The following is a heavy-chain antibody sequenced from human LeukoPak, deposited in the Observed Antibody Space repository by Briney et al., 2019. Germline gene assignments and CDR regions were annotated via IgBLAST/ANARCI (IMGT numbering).Heavy chain of an antibody. Sequence: QPGGSLRLSCAASGFTFSSYAMSWVRQAPGKGLEWVSAISGNGAGTYYGDSVKGRFTISRDISKNTLFLQMNRLTADDTAVYYCATAANTWRHDFWGQGTLVTVSS. D-gene: IGHD5-24*01. CDR1: GFTFSSYA. CDR2: ISGNGAGT. J-gene: IGHJ4*02. V-gene: IGHV3-23*01. CDR3: ATAANTWRHDF.